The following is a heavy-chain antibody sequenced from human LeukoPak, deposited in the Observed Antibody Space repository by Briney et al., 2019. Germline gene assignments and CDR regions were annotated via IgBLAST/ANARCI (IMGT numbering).Heavy chain of an antibody. J-gene: IGHJ4*02. Sequence: PGGSLRLSCAASGFTFSSYAMHWVRLAPGKGLEWVAVISYGGSNKYYADSVKGRFTISRDNSKNTLYLQMNSLRAEDTAVYYCARDPGSYYFDYWGQGTLVTVSS. CDR2: ISYGGSNK. D-gene: IGHD1-1*01. V-gene: IGHV3-30-3*01. CDR3: ARDPGSYYFDY. CDR1: GFTFSSYA.